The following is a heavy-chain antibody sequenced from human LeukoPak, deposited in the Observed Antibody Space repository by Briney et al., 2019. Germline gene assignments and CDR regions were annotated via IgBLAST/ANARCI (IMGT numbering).Heavy chain of an antibody. CDR3: AREGLSDDSSGYYY. D-gene: IGHD3-22*01. CDR1: GFTFSSYS. CDR2: ISSSSSYI. V-gene: IGHV3-21*01. Sequence: GGSLRLSCAASGFTFSSYSMNWVRQAPGKGLEWVSSISSSSSYIYYADSVKGRFTISRDNAKNSLYLQMNSLRAEDTAVYYCAREGLSDDSSGYYYWGQGTLVIVSS. J-gene: IGHJ4*02.